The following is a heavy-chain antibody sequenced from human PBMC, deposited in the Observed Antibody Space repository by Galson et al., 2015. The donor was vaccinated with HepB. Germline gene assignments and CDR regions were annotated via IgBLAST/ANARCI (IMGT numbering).Heavy chain of an antibody. V-gene: IGHV3-23*01. CDR2: ISGNGGST. Sequence: SLRLSCAASGFTFSSYPMTWVRQAPGKGLEWVSAISGNGGSTFYADFVKGRFTISRDNSKNTLYLQMDSLRAEETAVYYCAKASRDSNYYFDCWGQGTLVTVSS. CDR1: GFTFSSYP. D-gene: IGHD4-11*01. CDR3: AKASRDSNYYFDC. J-gene: IGHJ4*02.